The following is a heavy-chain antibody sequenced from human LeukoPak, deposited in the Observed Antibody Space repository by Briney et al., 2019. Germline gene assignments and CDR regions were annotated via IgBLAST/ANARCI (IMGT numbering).Heavy chain of an antibody. Sequence: SETLSLTCTVSGGSISSYYWSWIRQPAWKGLEWIGRFYSGGSADYNPSLKSRVTMSVDTSKNQFSLKLSSVTAADTAVYYCARVYSGYDLPGSLANYYLDYWGQGTLVTVSS. CDR2: FYSGGSA. V-gene: IGHV4-4*07. J-gene: IGHJ4*02. CDR1: GGSISSYY. CDR3: ARVYSGYDLPGSLANYYLDY. D-gene: IGHD5-12*01.